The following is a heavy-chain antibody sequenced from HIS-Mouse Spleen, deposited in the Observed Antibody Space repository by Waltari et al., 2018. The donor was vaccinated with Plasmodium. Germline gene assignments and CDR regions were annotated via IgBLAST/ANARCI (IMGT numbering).Heavy chain of an antibody. D-gene: IGHD6-13*01. CDR2: IRQDGSEK. V-gene: IGHV3-7*01. CDR1: GFTFRSYW. Sequence: EVQLVESGGGLVQPGGSLRLPCAASGFTFRSYWMSWVRPAPGKGLEWVANIRQDGSEKYYVDSVKGRFTISRDNAKNSLYLQMNSLRAEDTAVYYCASSWYWYFDLWGRGTLVTVSS. J-gene: IGHJ2*01. CDR3: ASSWYWYFDL.